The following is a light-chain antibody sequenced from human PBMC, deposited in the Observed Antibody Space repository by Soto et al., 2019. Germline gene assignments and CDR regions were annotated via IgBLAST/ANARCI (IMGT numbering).Light chain of an antibody. J-gene: IGKJ2*01. CDR2: LAS. Sequence: DIQMTQSPSSLSASVGDTVTITCRASQHITNDCAWYQQKAGRAPKCLILLASRLQTGVPSRFSGSGSGTEFTLTIISLQPEDFATYYCLHHNGYPPVFGQGTKVEIK. CDR1: QHITND. CDR3: LHHNGYPPV. V-gene: IGKV1-17*01.